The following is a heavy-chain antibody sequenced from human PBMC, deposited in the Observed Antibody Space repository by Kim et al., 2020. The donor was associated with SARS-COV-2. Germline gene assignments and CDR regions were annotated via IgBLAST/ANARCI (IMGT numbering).Heavy chain of an antibody. D-gene: IGHD3-22*01. CDR1: GYTFTGYY. CDR3: ARGGYYYDSSGYSLNY. V-gene: IGHV1-2*02. Sequence: ASVKVSCKASGYTFTGYYMHWGRQAPGQWLEWMGWINPNSGGTNYAQKFHGRVTMTRDTSISTAYMDLSRLRSDDTAVYYCARGGYYYDSSGYSLNYWGKETLVNVSS. J-gene: IGHJ4*02. CDR2: INPNSGGT.